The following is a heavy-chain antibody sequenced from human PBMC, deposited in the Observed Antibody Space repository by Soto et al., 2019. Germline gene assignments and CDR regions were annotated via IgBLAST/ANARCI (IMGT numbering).Heavy chain of an antibody. Sequence: QVQLQQWGAGLLKPSETLSLTCAVYGGSFSGYYWSWISQPPGNGLEWIGEINHSGSTNYNPSLKRRVTISVDTSKNQFSLKLRSVTAADTAVYYCARERTELLWFGEPHGSFDYWGQGTLVTVSS. CDR3: ARERTELLWFGEPHGSFDY. D-gene: IGHD3-10*01. CDR2: INHSGST. J-gene: IGHJ4*02. V-gene: IGHV4-34*01. CDR1: GGSFSGYY.